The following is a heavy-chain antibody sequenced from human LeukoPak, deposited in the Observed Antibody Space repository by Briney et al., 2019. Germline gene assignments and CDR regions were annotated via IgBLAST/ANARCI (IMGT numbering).Heavy chain of an antibody. J-gene: IGHJ5*02. CDR3: ARVGNPLVTVFAWFDP. Sequence: SETLSLTCTVSGGSISSTSYYWGWIRQPPGKGLEYIGDIYYSGSTYYNPSLKSRVTISVDTSKNQFSLKLSSVTAADTAVYYCARVGNPLVTVFAWFDPWGQGTQVTVSS. CDR2: IYYSGST. V-gene: IGHV4-39*01. CDR1: GGSISSTSYY. D-gene: IGHD3-3*01.